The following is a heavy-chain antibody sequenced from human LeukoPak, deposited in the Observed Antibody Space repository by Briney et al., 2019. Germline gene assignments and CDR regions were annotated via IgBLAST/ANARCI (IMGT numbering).Heavy chain of an antibody. V-gene: IGHV3-21*01. D-gene: IGHD6-19*01. J-gene: IGHJ3*01. CDR2: ITTSSRYT. CDR1: GFTFSSYA. Sequence: GGSLRLSCTTSGFTFSSYALSWVRQAPGKGLEWVSSITTSSRYTYYADSVKGRFTISRDNAKNSLYLQMNSLRAEDTAVYYCARDLRSSGWSFNAFDLWGQGTLVTVSS. CDR3: ARDLRSSGWSFNAFDL.